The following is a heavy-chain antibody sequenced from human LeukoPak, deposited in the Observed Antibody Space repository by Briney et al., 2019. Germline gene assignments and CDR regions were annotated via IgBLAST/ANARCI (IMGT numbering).Heavy chain of an antibody. CDR2: IYPGDSHT. J-gene: IGHJ4*02. CDR1: GYSFTSYW. D-gene: IGHD2-15*01. Sequence: GESLKISCKGSGYSFTSYWIGLVRQMPGKGLEWMGIIYPGDSHTRYSPSFQGQVTISADKSISTAYLQWSSLKASDTAMYFCARGTNFCSGGGCYSSDYWGQGTLVTVSS. CDR3: ARGTNFCSGGGCYSSDY. V-gene: IGHV5-51*01.